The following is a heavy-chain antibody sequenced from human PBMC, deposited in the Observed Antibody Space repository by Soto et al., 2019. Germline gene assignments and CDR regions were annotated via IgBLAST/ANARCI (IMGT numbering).Heavy chain of an antibody. V-gene: IGHV1-58*01. CDR2: IVVGSGNT. CDR3: AATYCSGGSCYPIYYGMDV. Sequence: GASVEVSCKASGFTFTSSSVQWVLQARGQRLEWIGWIVVGSGNTNYAQKFQERVTITRDMSTSTAYMELSSLRSEDTAVYYCAATYCSGGSCYPIYYGMDVWGQGTTVTVSS. J-gene: IGHJ6*02. CDR1: GFTFTSSS. D-gene: IGHD2-15*01.